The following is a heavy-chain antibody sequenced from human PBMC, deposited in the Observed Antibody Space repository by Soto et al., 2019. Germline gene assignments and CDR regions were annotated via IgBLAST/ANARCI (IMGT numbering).Heavy chain of an antibody. Sequence: ASVKVSCKASGYTFTSYGISWVRQAPGQGLEWMGWISAYNGNTNYAQKLQGRVTMTIDTSTSTAYMELRSLRSDDTAVYYCARDATAMVRNPFYSDYWGQGTLVTVSS. CDR1: GYTFTSYG. V-gene: IGHV1-18*01. CDR2: ISAYNGNT. CDR3: ARDATAMVRNPFYSDY. D-gene: IGHD5-18*01. J-gene: IGHJ4*02.